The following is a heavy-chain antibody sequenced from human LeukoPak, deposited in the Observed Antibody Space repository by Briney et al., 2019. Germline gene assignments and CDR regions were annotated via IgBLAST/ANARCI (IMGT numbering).Heavy chain of an antibody. Sequence: GGSLRLSCAASGFTFSSYAMSWVRQAPGKGLEWVSAISGSGGSTYYADSVKGRFTISRDNSKNTLYLQMNSLRAEDTAVYYCAKALHYYDSSGYYLDCWGQGTLVTVSS. V-gene: IGHV3-23*01. CDR2: ISGSGGST. J-gene: IGHJ4*02. CDR3: AKALHYYDSSGYYLDC. D-gene: IGHD3-22*01. CDR1: GFTFSSYA.